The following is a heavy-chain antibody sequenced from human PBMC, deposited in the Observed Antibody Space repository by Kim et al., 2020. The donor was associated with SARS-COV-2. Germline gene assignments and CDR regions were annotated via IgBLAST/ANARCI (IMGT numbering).Heavy chain of an antibody. Sequence: GGSLRLSCAASGPDFSSHGMNWVRQAPGKGLEWVAMIWYDGSQEYYTDSVRGRFTVSRDNSVDTLYLQMNSLRDEDTAVYYCARYFGNHKALDIWGQGTMVTVSS. J-gene: IGHJ3*02. V-gene: IGHV3-33*01. CDR2: IWYDGSQE. CDR1: GPDFSSHG. D-gene: IGHD3-9*01. CDR3: ARYFGNHKALDI.